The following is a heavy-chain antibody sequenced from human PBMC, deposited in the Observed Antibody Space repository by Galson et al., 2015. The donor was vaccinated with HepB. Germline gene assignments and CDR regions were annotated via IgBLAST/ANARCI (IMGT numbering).Heavy chain of an antibody. CDR3: SASPHFYSFIWDRDY. Sequence: SVKVSCKASGGTFSSYTISWVRQAPGQGLEWMGRINPILSTTHYAPKFQGRVTMTADKSTTTAYMELSGLRSEDTAVYFLSASPHFYSFIWDRDYWGQGTLVTVSS. V-gene: IGHV1-69*08. D-gene: IGHD3-3*02. CDR1: GGTFSSYT. J-gene: IGHJ4*02. CDR2: INPILSTT.